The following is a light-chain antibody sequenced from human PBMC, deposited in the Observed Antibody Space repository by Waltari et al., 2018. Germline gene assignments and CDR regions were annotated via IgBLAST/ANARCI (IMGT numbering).Light chain of an antibody. J-gene: IGKJ1*01. CDR1: QRILYSSNNKNY. CDR3: QQHYSSPWT. CDR2: WAP. V-gene: IGKV4-1*01. Sequence: EIVLTQSPESLAVSLGERATINCRASQRILYSSNNKNYLAWYQHKPGQPPKLLIYWAPTRESGVPDRFSGSGSGTDFTLTISGLQVEDVAVYYCQQHYSSPWTFGQGTKVEI.